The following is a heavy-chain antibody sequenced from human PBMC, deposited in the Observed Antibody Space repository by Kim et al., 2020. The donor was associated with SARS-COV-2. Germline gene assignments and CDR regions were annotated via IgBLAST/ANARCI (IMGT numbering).Heavy chain of an antibody. J-gene: IGHJ4*02. V-gene: IGHV3-49*04. D-gene: IGHD2-2*01. Sequence: GGSLRLSCTASGFTFGDYAMSWVRQAPGKGLEWVGFIRSKAYGGTTEYAASVKGRFTISRDDSKSIAYLQMNSLKTEDTAVYYCTRDEYCSSTSCPPDYCGQGSLVSVSS. CDR2: IRSKAYGGTT. CDR1: GFTFGDYA. CDR3: TRDEYCSSTSCPPDY.